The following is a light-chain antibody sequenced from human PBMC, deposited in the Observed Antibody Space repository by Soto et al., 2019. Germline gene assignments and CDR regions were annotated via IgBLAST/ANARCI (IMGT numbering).Light chain of an antibody. J-gene: IGLJ1*01. CDR2: EVS. V-gene: IGLV2-23*02. Sequence: QSALTQPASVSGSPGQSITISCTGTSSDVGSYNLVSWYQHHPGKAPKLMIYEVSKRPSGVSNRFSGSKSGNTASLTISGLQAEDEADYYCCSYAGSSTFYVLGTGTKVTVL. CDR1: SSDVGSYNL. CDR3: CSYAGSSTFYV.